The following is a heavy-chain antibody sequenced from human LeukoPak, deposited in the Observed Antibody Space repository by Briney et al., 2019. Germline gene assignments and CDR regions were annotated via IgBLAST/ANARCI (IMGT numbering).Heavy chain of an antibody. V-gene: IGHV1-46*03. J-gene: IGHJ4*02. CDR2: INPSGGST. CDR1: GYTFTSYY. D-gene: IGHD4-11*01. Sequence: ASVKVSCKASGYTFTSYYMHWVRQAPGQGLEWMGIINPSGGSTSYAQKFQGRVTMTRDTSTSTVYMGLSSLRSEDTAVYYCARDDYSNYFDYWGQGTLVTVSS. CDR3: ARDDYSNYFDY.